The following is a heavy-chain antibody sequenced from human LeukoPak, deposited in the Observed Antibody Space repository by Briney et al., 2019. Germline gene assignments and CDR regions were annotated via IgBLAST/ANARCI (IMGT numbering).Heavy chain of an antibody. CDR3: AAVLLWFGESRPYFDY. D-gene: IGHD3-10*01. J-gene: IGHJ4*02. Sequence: SVKVSCKASGFTFTSSAVQWVRQARGQRLEWIGWIVVGSGNTNYAQKFQERVTITRDMSTSTAYMELSSLRSEDTAVYYCAAVLLWFGESRPYFDYWGQGTLVTVSS. V-gene: IGHV1-58*01. CDR1: GFTFTSSA. CDR2: IVVGSGNT.